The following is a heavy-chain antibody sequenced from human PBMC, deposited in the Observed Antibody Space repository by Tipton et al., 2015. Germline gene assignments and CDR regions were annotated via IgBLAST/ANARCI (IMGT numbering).Heavy chain of an antibody. CDR3: ARSGGYGWDY. D-gene: IGHD5-12*01. CDR2: IKPDGSES. Sequence: GSLRLSCAVSDLILANAWVNWVRQTPGKGLEWVANIKPDGSESYYLDSVKGRFTFSRDNAKNSLFLQMNSLRVEDTAVYYCARSGGYGWDYWGQGALVTVSS. J-gene: IGHJ4*02. CDR1: DLILANAW. V-gene: IGHV3-7*01.